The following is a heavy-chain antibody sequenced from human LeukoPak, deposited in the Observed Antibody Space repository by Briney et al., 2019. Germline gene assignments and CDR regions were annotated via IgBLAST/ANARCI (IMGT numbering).Heavy chain of an antibody. D-gene: IGHD3-22*01. Sequence: PSETLSLTCAVSGGSFSAYFWRWIRQPPGKGLEWIGDVGHSGSADYNPSLKSRVTISADPSKSQFSLKLTSVTAADTAVYYCATRGDYSDTSGNSYDALDIWGQGTMVTVSS. CDR2: VGHSGSA. V-gene: IGHV4-34*01. CDR3: ATRGDYSDTSGNSYDALDI. J-gene: IGHJ3*02. CDR1: GGSFSAYF.